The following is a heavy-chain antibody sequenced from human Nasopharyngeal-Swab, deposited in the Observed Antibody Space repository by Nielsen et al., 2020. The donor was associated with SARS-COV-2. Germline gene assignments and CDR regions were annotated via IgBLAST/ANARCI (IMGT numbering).Heavy chain of an antibody. Sequence: VRQAPGKGLEWASSISSSSSYIYYADSVKGRFTVSRDNAKNSLYLQMNSLRAGDTAIYYCARDAPPARLGYWGQGTLVTVSS. D-gene: IGHD1-1*01. CDR2: ISSSSSYI. CDR3: ARDAPPARLGY. J-gene: IGHJ4*02. V-gene: IGHV3-21*01.